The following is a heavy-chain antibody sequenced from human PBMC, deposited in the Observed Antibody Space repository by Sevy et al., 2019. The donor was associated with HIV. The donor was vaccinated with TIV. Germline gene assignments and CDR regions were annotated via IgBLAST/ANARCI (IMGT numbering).Heavy chain of an antibody. CDR3: ARGGLRFLEWSQPDAFDI. CDR2: IKQDGSEK. D-gene: IGHD3-3*01. Sequence: GGSLRLSCVTSGFTFSSYWMSWVRQAPGKGLEWVANIKQDGSEKYYVDSVKGRFTISRDNAKNSLYLQMNSLRAEDTAVYYCARGGLRFLEWSQPDAFDIWGQGTMVTVSS. V-gene: IGHV3-7*01. CDR1: GFTFSSYW. J-gene: IGHJ3*02.